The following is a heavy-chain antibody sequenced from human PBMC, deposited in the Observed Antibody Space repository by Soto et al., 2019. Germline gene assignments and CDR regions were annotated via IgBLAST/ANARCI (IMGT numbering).Heavy chain of an antibody. CDR3: ARTSYDSRGTAADP. CDR2: IYYSGST. J-gene: IGHJ5*02. D-gene: IGHD3-22*01. Sequence: SETLSLTCTVSGGSISSGGYYWSWIRQHPGKGLEWIGYIYYSGSTYYNPSLKSRVTISVDTSKNQFSLKLSSVTAADTAVYYCARTSYDSRGTAADPGGQGTLVTVSS. V-gene: IGHV4-31*03. CDR1: GGSISSGGYY.